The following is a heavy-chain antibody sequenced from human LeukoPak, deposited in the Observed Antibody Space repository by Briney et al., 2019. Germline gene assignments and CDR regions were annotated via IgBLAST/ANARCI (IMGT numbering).Heavy chain of an antibody. Sequence: GGSLRLSCAASGFSFSSYGINWVRQAPGKGLEWVSGISGSGDITYYADSVKGRFTISRDNSRNTLYLQMNSLRAEDTAVYYCAKITSSSWSPVSSYWGQGTLVTVSS. D-gene: IGHD6-13*01. CDR2: ISGSGDIT. CDR1: GFSFSSYG. J-gene: IGHJ4*02. CDR3: AKITSSSWSPVSSY. V-gene: IGHV3-23*01.